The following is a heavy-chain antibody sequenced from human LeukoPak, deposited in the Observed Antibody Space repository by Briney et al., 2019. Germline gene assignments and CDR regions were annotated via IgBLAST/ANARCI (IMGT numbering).Heavy chain of an antibody. CDR2: ISSSSSYI. CDR3: ASLYSSSAYYYMDV. V-gene: IGHV3-21*01. D-gene: IGHD6-6*01. CDR1: GFTFSSYS. Sequence: GGSLRLSCAASGFTFSSYSMNWVRQAPGKGLEWVSSISSSSSYIYYADSVKGRFTISRDNAKNSLYLQMNSLRAEDTAVYYCASLYSSSAYYYMDVWGKGTTVTVSS. J-gene: IGHJ6*03.